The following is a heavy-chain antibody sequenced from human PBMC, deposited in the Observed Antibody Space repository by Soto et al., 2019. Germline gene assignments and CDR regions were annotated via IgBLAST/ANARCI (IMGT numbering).Heavy chain of an antibody. CDR2: IIPIFGTA. V-gene: IGHV1-69*13. CDR1: GGTLGSYA. Sequence: SVKVSCKASGGTLGSYAIRWVRQAHGQGLEWMGGIIPIFGTANYAQKFQGRVTITADESTSTAYMELSSLRSEDTAVYYCARGVLSRYYRWFGPWGQGTLVTVSS. J-gene: IGHJ5*02. D-gene: IGHD3-10*01. CDR3: ARGVLSRYYRWFGP.